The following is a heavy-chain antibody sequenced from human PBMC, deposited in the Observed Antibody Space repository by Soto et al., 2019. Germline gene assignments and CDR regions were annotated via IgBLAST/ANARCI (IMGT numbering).Heavy chain of an antibody. CDR3: ARSYDSSGYYYNLWFQH. CDR2: IIPIFGTA. V-gene: IGHV1-69*06. Sequence: LVKVSCKASGGTFSSYAISWVRQAPGQGLEWMGGIIPIFGTANYAQKFQGRVTITADKSTSTAYMELSSLRSEDTAVYYCARSYDSSGYYYNLWFQHWGQGTLVTVSS. D-gene: IGHD3-22*01. CDR1: GGTFSSYA. J-gene: IGHJ1*01.